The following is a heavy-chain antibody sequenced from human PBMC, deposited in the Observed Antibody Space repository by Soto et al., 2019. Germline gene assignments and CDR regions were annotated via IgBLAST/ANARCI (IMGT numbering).Heavy chain of an antibody. V-gene: IGHV4-59*01. Sequence: SETLSLTCTVSGGSISSNYWTWIRQPPGKGLEWIGYVYNSGSTNYNPSHNSRVTISEDTSKSQFSLKANSMTAADTAVYYCARYRREAVAGYTLDNWGQGILVTVSS. CDR1: GGSISSNY. CDR3: ARYRREAVAGYTLDN. D-gene: IGHD6-13*01. CDR2: VYNSGST. J-gene: IGHJ4*02.